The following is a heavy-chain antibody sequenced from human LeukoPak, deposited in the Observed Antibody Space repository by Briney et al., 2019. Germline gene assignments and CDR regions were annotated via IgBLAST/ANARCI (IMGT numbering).Heavy chain of an antibody. CDR2: VSGSGGST. V-gene: IGHV3-23*01. Sequence: GGSLRLSCAASAFTFSSYAMSWVRQAPGKGLEWVSGVSGSGGSTYYADSVKGRFTISRDNSKNTLYLQLNSLRVEDTAEYYCAKTIRESSGREYFDLWGRGTLVTVSS. CDR1: AFTFSSYA. D-gene: IGHD6-19*01. J-gene: IGHJ2*01. CDR3: AKTIRESSGREYFDL.